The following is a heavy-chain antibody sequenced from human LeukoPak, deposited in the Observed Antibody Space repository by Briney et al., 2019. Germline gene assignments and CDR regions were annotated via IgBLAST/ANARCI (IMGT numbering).Heavy chain of an antibody. CDR2: ISGSGGST. J-gene: IGHJ4*02. V-gene: IGHV3-23*01. Sequence: PGGSLRLSCAAYGFTFSSYAMSWVRQAPGKGLEWVSAISGSGGSTYYADSVKGRFTISRDNAKKTLYLQMNSLRAEDTAVYYCASASSHRIAAGGDYWGQGTLVTVSS. CDR1: GFTFSSYA. CDR3: ASASSHRIAAGGDY. D-gene: IGHD6-13*01.